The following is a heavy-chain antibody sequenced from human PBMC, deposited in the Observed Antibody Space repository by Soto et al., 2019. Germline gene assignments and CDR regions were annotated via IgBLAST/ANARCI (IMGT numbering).Heavy chain of an antibody. J-gene: IGHJ4*02. Sequence: GGSLRLSCVASGFSFSTYWMSWVRQVPGTGLEWVANIKADGSETHYVDSVRGRFTISRDNAKTSLYLQVNSLRAEDTAVYYCAKGGHIDFCGQGTLVTVPQ. D-gene: IGHD3-16*01. CDR2: IKADGSET. V-gene: IGHV3-7*03. CDR3: AKGGHIDF. CDR1: GFSFSTYW.